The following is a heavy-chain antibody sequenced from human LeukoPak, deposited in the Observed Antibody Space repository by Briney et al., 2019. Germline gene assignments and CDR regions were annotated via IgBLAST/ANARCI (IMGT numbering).Heavy chain of an antibody. CDR1: GFTFSYYS. J-gene: IGHJ3*02. V-gene: IGHV3-21*01. Sequence: RPGGSLRLSCAASGFTFSYYSMNWVRQAPGKGLEWVSSITSTSNYIYYADSLKGRFTISRDNAKNSLYLQMNSLRAEDTAVYYCARVLSTWSAFDIRGPGTMVTVSS. D-gene: IGHD6-13*01. CDR2: ITSTSNYI. CDR3: ARVLSTWSAFDI.